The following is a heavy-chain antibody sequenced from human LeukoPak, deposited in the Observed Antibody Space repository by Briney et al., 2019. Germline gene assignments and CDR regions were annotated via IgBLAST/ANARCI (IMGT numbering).Heavy chain of an antibody. CDR2: ISWNSSSI. V-gene: IGHV3-9*01. J-gene: IGHJ1*01. CDR3: AKDIGWFGDLPEYFQH. D-gene: IGHD3-10*01. CDR1: GFTFDAYA. Sequence: GGSLRLSCAASGFTFDAYAMNWVRQAPGKGLEWVSGISWNSSSIGYADSVKGRFTISRDNAKNALYLQMNSLRAEDTALYYCAKDIGWFGDLPEYFQHWGQGTLVTVSS.